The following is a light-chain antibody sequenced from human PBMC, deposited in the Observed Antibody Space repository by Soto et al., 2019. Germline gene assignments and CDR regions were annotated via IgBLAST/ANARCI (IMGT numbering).Light chain of an antibody. Sequence: DIQMTQSPSSLSASVGDRVTITCRARQGVNNYLAWYQQKPGKVPKLLIYATSTLQSGVPSRFSGSGGVTEYTLTVSSLQPEDVATYYCQRYNSAPLTFGGGTKVEIK. V-gene: IGKV1-27*01. J-gene: IGKJ4*01. CDR2: ATS. CDR1: QGVNNY. CDR3: QRYNSAPLT.